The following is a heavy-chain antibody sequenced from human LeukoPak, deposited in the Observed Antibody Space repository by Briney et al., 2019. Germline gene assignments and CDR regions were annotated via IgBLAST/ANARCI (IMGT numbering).Heavy chain of an antibody. Sequence: GGSLRLSCAASEFTFSSYAMHWVRQAPGKGLEYDSAISSNGGSTYYANSVKGRFTISRDNSKNTVYLQMGSLRAEDMAVYYCARDYGSGSYYSDLYYYMDVWGKGTTVTISS. J-gene: IGHJ6*03. CDR3: ARDYGSGSYYSDLYYYMDV. CDR1: EFTFSSYA. CDR2: ISSNGGST. V-gene: IGHV3-64*01. D-gene: IGHD3-10*01.